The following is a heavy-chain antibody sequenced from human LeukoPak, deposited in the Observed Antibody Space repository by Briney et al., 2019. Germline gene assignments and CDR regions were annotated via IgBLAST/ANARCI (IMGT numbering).Heavy chain of an antibody. Sequence: PGGSLRLSCAASGFTFSSYSMNWLRQAPGKGLEWVSYISSSSSYIYYADSVKGRFTISRDNAKNSLYLQMNSLRAENTAVYYWARERAFDYWGQGTLVTVSS. J-gene: IGHJ4*02. CDR2: ISSSSSYI. CDR1: GFTFSSYS. V-gene: IGHV3-21*01. CDR3: ARERAFDY.